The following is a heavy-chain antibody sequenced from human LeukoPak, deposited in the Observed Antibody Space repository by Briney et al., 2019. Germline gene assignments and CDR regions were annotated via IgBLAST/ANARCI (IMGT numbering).Heavy chain of an antibody. Sequence: SETLSLTCAVYGGSFSGYYWSWIRQPPGKGLEWIGEINHSGSTNYNPSLKSRVTISVDTSKNQFSLKLSSVTAADTAVYYCTRGSIAYYYMDVWGKGTTVTISS. CDR3: TRGSIAYYYMDV. J-gene: IGHJ6*03. D-gene: IGHD3-22*01. V-gene: IGHV4-34*01. CDR2: INHSGST. CDR1: GGSFSGYY.